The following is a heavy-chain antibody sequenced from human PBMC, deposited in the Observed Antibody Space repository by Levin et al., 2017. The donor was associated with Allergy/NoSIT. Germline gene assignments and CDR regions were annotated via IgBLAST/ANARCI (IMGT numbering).Heavy chain of an antibody. J-gene: IGHJ4*02. CDR1: GYTFITHA. CDR3: ARRAEGYCSSTSCPTPFDH. D-gene: IGHD2-2*01. CDR2: INGGNGDT. Sequence: PGASVKVSCTTSGYTFITHAIHWVRQAPGQGLEWMGWINGGNGDTKHAQKFQGRVTISRDTSAGTAHMELSSLRSEDTAGYYCARRAEGYCSSTSCPTPFDHWGQGTLVTVSS. V-gene: IGHV1-3*01.